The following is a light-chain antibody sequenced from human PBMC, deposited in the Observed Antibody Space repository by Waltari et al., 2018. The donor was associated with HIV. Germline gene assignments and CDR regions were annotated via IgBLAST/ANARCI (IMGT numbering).Light chain of an antibody. CDR3: SSYAGTNNHVV. CDR2: EVF. CDR1: SSDVGGYNY. J-gene: IGLJ2*01. Sequence: QSALTQPPSASGSPGQSVTISCTGTSSDVGGYNYVSWYQQHPGKAPKLMIYEVFKRPSGGPDRFSGSKSGNTASLTVSGLQAEDEADYYYSSYAGTNNHVVFGGGTKLTVL. V-gene: IGLV2-8*01.